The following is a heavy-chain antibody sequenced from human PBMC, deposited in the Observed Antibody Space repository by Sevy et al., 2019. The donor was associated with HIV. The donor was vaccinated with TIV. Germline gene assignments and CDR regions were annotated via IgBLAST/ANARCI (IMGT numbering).Heavy chain of an antibody. CDR3: ARVVVITNDAFDI. CDR1: GFTFSSYW. J-gene: IGHJ3*02. CDR2: INSDGSST. Sequence: GGSRRLSCAASGFTFSSYWMHWVRQAPGKGLVWVSRINSDGSSTSYADSVKGRFTISRDNVKNTLYLQMNSLRAEDTAVYYCARVVVITNDAFDIWGQGTMVTVSS. V-gene: IGHV3-74*01. D-gene: IGHD3-22*01.